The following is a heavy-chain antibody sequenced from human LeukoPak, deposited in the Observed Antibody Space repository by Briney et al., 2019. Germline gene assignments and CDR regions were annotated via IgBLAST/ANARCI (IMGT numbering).Heavy chain of an antibody. CDR1: GFTFSSYE. J-gene: IGHJ6*04. D-gene: IGHD4-17*01. CDR2: ISSSGSTI. CDR3: ASEPTPDGDPHYVYATDV. V-gene: IGHV3-48*03. Sequence: GGSLTLSCAASGFTFSSYEMIWLRQAPGKGLEWVLYISSSGSTIYHADSVRARFTIYRANAKNSLYLQMNSRRAEDTAVYYCASEPTPDGDPHYVYATDVWGKGTTVTVSS.